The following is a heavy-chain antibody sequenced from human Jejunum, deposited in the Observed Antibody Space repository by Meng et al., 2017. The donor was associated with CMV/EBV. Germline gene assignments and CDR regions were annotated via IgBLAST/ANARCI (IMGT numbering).Heavy chain of an antibody. CDR2: ISSGSTIT. CDR1: SYW. CDR3: AKDISFRRLLSGYYYGMDA. Sequence: SYWMSWVRQAPGKGLEWVSIISSGSTITNYADSAKGRFTISRDNSKNTLYLQMNSLRAEDTAVYYCAKDISFRRLLSGYYYGMDAWGQGTTVTVSS. D-gene: IGHD6-25*01. J-gene: IGHJ6*02. V-gene: IGHV3-23*03.